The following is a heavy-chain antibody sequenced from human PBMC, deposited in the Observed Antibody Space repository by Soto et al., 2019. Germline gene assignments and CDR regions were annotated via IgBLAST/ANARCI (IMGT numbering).Heavy chain of an antibody. Sequence: GGSLRLSCAASGFTFSSYGMHWVRQAPGKGLEWVAVISYDGSNKYYADSVKGRFTISRDNSKNTLYLQMNSLRAEDTAVYYCAKSRGGSLVPIRYGMDVWGQGTTVTVS. D-gene: IGHD2-15*01. CDR2: ISYDGSNK. J-gene: IGHJ6*02. V-gene: IGHV3-30*18. CDR3: AKSRGGSLVPIRYGMDV. CDR1: GFTFSSYG.